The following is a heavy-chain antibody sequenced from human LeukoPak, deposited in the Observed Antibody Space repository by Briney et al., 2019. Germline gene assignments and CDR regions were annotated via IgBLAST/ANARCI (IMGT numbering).Heavy chain of an antibody. V-gene: IGHV4-39*01. J-gene: IGHJ4*02. CDR3: ASLRERSYYARGFDY. Sequence: SGTLSLTCTVSGGSIRSSSYYWGWIRQPPGKGLEWIGSIYYSGSTYYKSSLKNRVTISVDTSKNQFSLRLSSVTAADTAVYYCASLRERSYYARGFDYWGQGTLVTVSS. D-gene: IGHD1-26*01. CDR2: IYYSGST. CDR1: GGSIRSSSYY.